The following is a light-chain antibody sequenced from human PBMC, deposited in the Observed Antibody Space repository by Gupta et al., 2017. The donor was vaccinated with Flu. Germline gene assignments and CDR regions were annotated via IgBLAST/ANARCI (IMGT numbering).Light chain of an antibody. CDR1: SGSVSTSYH. J-gene: IGLJ3*02. CDR2: STN. CDR3: VMYMGRGSWV. Sequence: TVTLPCGCSSGSVSTSYHPSWYQQHPGQAPRTLIYSTNTRSSGVPDRFSGSILGNNADLTITGAQADDEADYYCVMYMGRGSWVFGGGTKLTVL. V-gene: IGLV8-61*01.